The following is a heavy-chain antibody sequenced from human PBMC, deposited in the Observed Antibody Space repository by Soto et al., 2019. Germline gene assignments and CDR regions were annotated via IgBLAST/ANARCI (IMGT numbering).Heavy chain of an antibody. V-gene: IGHV1-69*13. Sequence: GASVKVSCKASGGTFSSYAISWVRQAPGQGLEWMGGIIPIFGTANYAQKFQGGVTITADESTSTAYMELSSLRSEDTAVYYCASTLSSGSYNAFDYWGQGTLVTVSS. J-gene: IGHJ4*02. CDR3: ASTLSSGSYNAFDY. D-gene: IGHD1-26*01. CDR1: GGTFSSYA. CDR2: IIPIFGTA.